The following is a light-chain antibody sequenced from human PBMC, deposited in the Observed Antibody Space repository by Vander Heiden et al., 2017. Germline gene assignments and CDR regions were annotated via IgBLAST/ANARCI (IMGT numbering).Light chain of an antibody. CDR2: AAS. J-gene: IGKJ1*01. Sequence: DNKMNQSPTSLSASVGDRVTITCRARQSICSHLNWYQQKPGKAPKLLIYAASSLQSGVPSRFSGRGSGTDFTLTIGSLQPEDFATYYCQQSNSTPRTFGQGTKVEIK. CDR1: QSICSH. CDR3: QQSNSTPRT. V-gene: IGKV1-39*01.